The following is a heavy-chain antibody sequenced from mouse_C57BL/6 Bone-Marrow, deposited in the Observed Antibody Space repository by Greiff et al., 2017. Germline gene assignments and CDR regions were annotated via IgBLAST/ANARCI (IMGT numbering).Heavy chain of an antibody. CDR2: INPSSGYT. V-gene: IGHV1-4*01. CDR3: ASPLLLLRLDY. Sequence: QVQLQQSGAELARPGASVKMSCKASGYTFTSYTMHWVKQRPGQGLEWVGSINPSSGYTKYNQKFKDKATLTADKSSSTAYMQLSSLTSEDSAVYYCASPLLLLRLDYWGQGTTLTVSS. CDR1: GYTFTSYT. D-gene: IGHD1-1*01. J-gene: IGHJ2*01.